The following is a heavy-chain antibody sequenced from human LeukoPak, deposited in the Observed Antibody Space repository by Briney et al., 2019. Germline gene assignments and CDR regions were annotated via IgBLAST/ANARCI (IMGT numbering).Heavy chain of an antibody. D-gene: IGHD4-17*01. V-gene: IGHV4-59*01. CDR2: IHYSGST. Sequence: SETLSLTCTVSGGSISSYYWSWIRQPPGKELEWIGYIHYSGSTNYNPSLNSRVTISVDTSKNKFSLKLSCVTAADTAVYYCAGYGDYLYHFNYWGQGTLVTVSS. CDR1: GGSISSYY. CDR3: AGYGDYLYHFNY. J-gene: IGHJ4*02.